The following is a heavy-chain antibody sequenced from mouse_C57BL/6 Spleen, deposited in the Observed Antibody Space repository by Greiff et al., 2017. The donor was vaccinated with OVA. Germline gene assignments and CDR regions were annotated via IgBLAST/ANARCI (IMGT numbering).Heavy chain of an antibody. CDR1: GYTFTSYW. J-gene: IGHJ3*01. Sequence: VKLQQPGAELVKPGASVKLSCKASGYTFTSYWMHWVKQRPGQGLEWIGMIHPNSGSTNYNEKFKSKATLTEDKSSSTAYMQLSSLTSEDSAVYYCARSGDYDEGWCAYWGQGTLVTVSA. CDR3: ARSGDYDEGWCAY. D-gene: IGHD2-4*01. V-gene: IGHV1-64*01. CDR2: IHPNSGST.